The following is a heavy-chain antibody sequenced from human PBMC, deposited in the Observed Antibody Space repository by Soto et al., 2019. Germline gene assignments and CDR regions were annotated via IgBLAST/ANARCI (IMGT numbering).Heavy chain of an antibody. V-gene: IGHV3-13*01. CDR1: GFTFSSYD. CDR2: IGTAGDT. Sequence: EVQLVESGGGLVQPGGSLRLSCAASGFTFSSYDMHWVRQATGKGLEWVSAIGTAGDTYYPGSVKGRFTISRENAKNSLYLQRNSLRAGDTAVYYCARDRGSQYFDCWGQGTLVTVSS. J-gene: IGHJ4*02. CDR3: ARDRGSQYFDC. D-gene: IGHD3-16*01.